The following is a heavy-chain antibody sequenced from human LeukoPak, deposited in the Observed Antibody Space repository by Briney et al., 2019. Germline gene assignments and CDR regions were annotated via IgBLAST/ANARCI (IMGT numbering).Heavy chain of an antibody. CDR3: ARDIQTVAGHPVDY. Sequence: ASVKVSCKTSGYSFGTYGINWVRQAPGQGLEWMGWINTYNGNTHFAQKFQDRVTLTTDTLTSTVFMDLRSLTSDDTAVYFCARDIQTVAGHPVDYWGQGTLVTVSS. CDR2: INTYNGNT. J-gene: IGHJ4*02. V-gene: IGHV1-18*01. D-gene: IGHD6-19*01. CDR1: GYSFGTYG.